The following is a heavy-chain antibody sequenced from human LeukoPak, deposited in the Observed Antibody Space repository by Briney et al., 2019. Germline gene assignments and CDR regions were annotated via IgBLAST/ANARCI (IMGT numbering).Heavy chain of an antibody. Sequence: SETLSLTCAVYGGSFSDYYWSWIRQPPGKGLEWIGEINHSGSTNYNPSLKSRVTISVDTSKNQFSLKLSSVTAADTAVYYCARGWYYYDSSGPSIFDIWGQGTMVTVSS. CDR1: GGSFSDYY. V-gene: IGHV4-34*01. CDR3: ARGWYYYDSSGPSIFDI. D-gene: IGHD3-22*01. CDR2: INHSGST. J-gene: IGHJ3*02.